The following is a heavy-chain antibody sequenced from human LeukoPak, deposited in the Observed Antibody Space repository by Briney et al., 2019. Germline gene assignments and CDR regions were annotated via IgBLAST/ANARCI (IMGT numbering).Heavy chain of an antibody. D-gene: IGHD1-26*01. CDR1: GFTFSSYA. J-gene: IGHJ4*02. Sequence: GGSLRLSCAASGFTFSSYAMSWVRQAPGKGLEWVSAISGSGGSTYYADSAKGRFTISRDNSKDTVSLQMNSLRGEDTAVYYCARGEPRGGSVGATGSYWGQGTLVTVSS. V-gene: IGHV3-23*01. CDR3: ARGEPRGGSVGATGSY. CDR2: ISGSGGST.